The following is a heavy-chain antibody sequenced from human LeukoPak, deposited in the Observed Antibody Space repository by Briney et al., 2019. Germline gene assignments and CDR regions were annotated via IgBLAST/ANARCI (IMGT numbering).Heavy chain of an antibody. CDR1: GYSFTDHW. D-gene: IGHD6-19*01. J-gene: IGHJ4*02. CDR3: ARGDNSGWYFFDY. V-gene: IGHV5-51*01. CDR2: IYPGDSDT. Sequence: GESLKISCKASGYSFTDHWIGWARQMPGKGLEWMGIIYPGDSDTRYSPSFQGQVTISADKSISTAYLQWSTLQAPDTAMYYCARGDNSGWYFFDYWGQGTLVTVSS.